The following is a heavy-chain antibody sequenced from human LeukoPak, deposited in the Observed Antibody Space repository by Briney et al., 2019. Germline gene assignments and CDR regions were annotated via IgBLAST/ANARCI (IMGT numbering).Heavy chain of an antibody. CDR1: GGSISSFNW. J-gene: IGHJ4*02. D-gene: IGHD2-8*01. CDR2: ISLTGLT. Sequence: PSETLSLTCAVSGGSISSFNWWSWVRQPPGQGLEWIGEISLTGLTHYNPSLESRVTVSLDKSKNQLSLNLTSVTAADTAVYYCSRENGAFSPFGYWGQGTLVTV. V-gene: IGHV4-4*02. CDR3: SRENGAFSPFGY.